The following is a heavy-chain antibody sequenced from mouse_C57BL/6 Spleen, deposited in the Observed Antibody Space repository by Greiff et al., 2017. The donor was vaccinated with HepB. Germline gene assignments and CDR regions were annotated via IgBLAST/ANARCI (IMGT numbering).Heavy chain of an antibody. CDR2: IYPGDGDT. J-gene: IGHJ1*03. D-gene: IGHD2-4*01. CDR1: GYAFSSYW. CDR3: ARNDYDPRYFDV. V-gene: IGHV1-80*01. Sequence: VQLQQSGAELVKPGASVKISCKASGYAFSSYWMNWVKQRPGKGLEWIGQIYPGDGDTNYNGKFKGKATLTADKSSSTAYMQLSSLTSEDSAVYFCARNDYDPRYFDVWGTGTTVTVSS.